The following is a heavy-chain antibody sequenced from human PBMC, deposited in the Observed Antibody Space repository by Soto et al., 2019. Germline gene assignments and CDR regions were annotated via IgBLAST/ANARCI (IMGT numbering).Heavy chain of an antibody. D-gene: IGHD2-15*01. CDR3: ARELRVVVAATPSYWFDP. CDR2: IYYSGST. CDR1: GGSISSGDYY. Sequence: SETLSLTCTVSGGSISSGDYYWGWIRQPPGKGLEWIGYIYYSGSTYYNPSLKSRVTISVDTSKNQFSLKLSSVTAADTAVYYCARELRVVVAATPSYWFDPWGQGTLVTVSS. V-gene: IGHV4-30-4*01. J-gene: IGHJ5*02.